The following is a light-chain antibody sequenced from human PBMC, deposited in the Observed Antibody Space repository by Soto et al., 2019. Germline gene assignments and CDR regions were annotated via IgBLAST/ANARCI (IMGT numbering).Light chain of an antibody. Sequence: DIQLTQSPSSLSAFVGDRVTISCRPSQSITTYLHWFQQIPGKAPKLLIYGASSLQTGVSSRFSGSGSGTDFTLTISSLGSEDFATYYCQQSYIMPITFGQGTRLENK. CDR2: GAS. CDR3: QQSYIMPIT. J-gene: IGKJ5*01. V-gene: IGKV1-39*01. CDR1: QSITTY.